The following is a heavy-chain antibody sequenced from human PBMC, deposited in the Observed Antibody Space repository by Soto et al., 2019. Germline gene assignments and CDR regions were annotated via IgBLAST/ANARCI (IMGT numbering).Heavy chain of an antibody. Sequence: EVQLVESGGGLVKPGGSLRLSCAASGFTFSRYSMNWVRQAPGKGLEWVSSISSSSSYIYYADSVKGRFTISRDNAKNSLYLQMNSLRAEDTAVYYCARDPRGIVSAAGNLPNDYYYGMDVWGQGTTVTVSS. D-gene: IGHD6-13*01. J-gene: IGHJ6*02. CDR2: ISSSSSYI. CDR3: ARDPRGIVSAAGNLPNDYYYGMDV. V-gene: IGHV3-21*01. CDR1: GFTFSRYS.